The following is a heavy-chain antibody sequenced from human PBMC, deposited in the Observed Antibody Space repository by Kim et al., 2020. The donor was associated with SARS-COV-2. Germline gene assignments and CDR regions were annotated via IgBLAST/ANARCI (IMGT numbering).Heavy chain of an antibody. CDR2: IIPILGIA. Sequence: SVKVSCKASGGTFSSYAISWVRQAPGQGLEWMGRIIPILGIANYAQKFQGRVTITADKSTSTAYMELSSLRSEDTAVYYCARGGPIVPTYYYYYGMDVW. CDR1: GGTFSSYA. D-gene: IGHD2-2*01. J-gene: IGHJ6*01. V-gene: IGHV1-69*04. CDR3: ARGGPIVPTYYYYYGMDV.